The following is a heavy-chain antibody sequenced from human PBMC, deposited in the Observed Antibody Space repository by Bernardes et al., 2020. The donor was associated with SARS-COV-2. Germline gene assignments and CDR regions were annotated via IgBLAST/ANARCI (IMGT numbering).Heavy chain of an antibody. D-gene: IGHD2-2*01. CDR3: AHQPLVCSSTFCLVKDYY. Sequence: SGPTLVKPTQTLTLTCTFSGFSLSTDKVGVGWIRQPPGKALEWLALFFWGDDKRFNPSLKSRISITNDSSKNQVVLTLANVDPVDTATYYCAHQPLVCSSTFCLVKDYY. J-gene: IGHJ6*01. V-gene: IGHV2-5*02. CDR1: GFSLSTDKVG. CDR2: FFWGDDK.